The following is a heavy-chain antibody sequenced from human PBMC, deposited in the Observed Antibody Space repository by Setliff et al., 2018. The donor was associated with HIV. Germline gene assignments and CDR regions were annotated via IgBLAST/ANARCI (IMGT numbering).Heavy chain of an antibody. V-gene: IGHV1-69*13. D-gene: IGHD5-18*01. Sequence: SVKVSCKSSGGSFNTYAINWVRQAPGQGLEWMGGIISIFDKANYAQKIHGRLTITADDSTRTVYTELNSLGSGDTAVYYCARGGVRGYSYGEAFDIWGQGTLVTVS. J-gene: IGHJ3*02. CDR3: ARGGVRGYSYGEAFDI. CDR2: IISIFDKA. CDR1: GGSFNTYA.